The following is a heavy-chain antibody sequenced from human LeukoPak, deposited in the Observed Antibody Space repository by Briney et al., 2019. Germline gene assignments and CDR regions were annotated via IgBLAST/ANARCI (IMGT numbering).Heavy chain of an antibody. D-gene: IGHD6-6*01. J-gene: IGHJ4*02. CDR1: GYTFTSYY. Sequence: ASVKGSCKASGYTFTSYYMHWVRQAPGHGLEWMGIINPSGGSTSYAQKFQGRVTMTRDTSTSTVYMELSSLRSEDTAVYYCARDGPRIAALGEDFDYWGQGTLVTVSS. V-gene: IGHV1-46*01. CDR2: INPSGGST. CDR3: ARDGPRIAALGEDFDY.